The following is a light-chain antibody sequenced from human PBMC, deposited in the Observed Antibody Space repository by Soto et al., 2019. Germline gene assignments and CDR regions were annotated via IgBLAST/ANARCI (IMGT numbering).Light chain of an antibody. CDR3: QQRSNWPPT. Sequence: EIVLTQSPATLSLSPGERATLSCRASQSVSSYLAWYQQKPGQAPRLLIYDASNRATGIPARFSGSGSGTDFTRTISSLEPEDFAVYYCQQRSNWPPTVGQGTRLEIK. CDR1: QSVSSY. V-gene: IGKV3-11*01. J-gene: IGKJ5*01. CDR2: DAS.